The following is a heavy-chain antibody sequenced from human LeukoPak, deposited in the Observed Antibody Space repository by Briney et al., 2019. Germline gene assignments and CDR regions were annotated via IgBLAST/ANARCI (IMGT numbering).Heavy chain of an antibody. V-gene: IGHV3-23*01. CDR2: ISGSGGST. CDR1: GFTFSSYA. D-gene: IGHD4-17*01. J-gene: IGHJ4*02. Sequence: GGSLRLSCAASGFTFSSYAMSWVRQAPGKGLEWVSAISGSGGSTYYADSVKGRFTISRDNSKNTLYMKMNSMRAEDTAVYYCAKDTTTVTPYYFDYWGQGTLVTVSS. CDR3: AKDTTTVTPYYFDY.